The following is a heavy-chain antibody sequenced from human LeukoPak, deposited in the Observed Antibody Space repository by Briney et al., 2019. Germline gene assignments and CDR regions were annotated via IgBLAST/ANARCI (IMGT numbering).Heavy chain of an antibody. Sequence: GGSLRLSCAASGFTFSRFWMGWVRQAPGKGLEWVATIKNDGSEKNYVDSVKGRFTISRDNAKNSLYLQMSGLRAEDTAVYFCATADWFSFDFWGQGTLVTVSS. V-gene: IGHV3-7*04. CDR2: IKNDGSEK. J-gene: IGHJ4*02. CDR3: ATADWFSFDF. CDR1: GFTFSRFW. D-gene: IGHD3-9*01.